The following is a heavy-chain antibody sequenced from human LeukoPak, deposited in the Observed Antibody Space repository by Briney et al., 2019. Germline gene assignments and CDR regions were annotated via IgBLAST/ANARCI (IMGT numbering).Heavy chain of an antibody. Sequence: SVKVSCKASGGTFSSYAISWVRQAPGQGLEWVGGIIPIFGTANYAQKFQGRVTITADESTSTAYMELSSLRSEDTAVYYCARAGITIFGVRGGFDYRGQGTLVTASS. CDR2: IIPIFGTA. J-gene: IGHJ4*02. CDR3: ARAGITIFGVRGGFDY. D-gene: IGHD3-3*01. CDR1: GGTFSSYA. V-gene: IGHV1-69*13.